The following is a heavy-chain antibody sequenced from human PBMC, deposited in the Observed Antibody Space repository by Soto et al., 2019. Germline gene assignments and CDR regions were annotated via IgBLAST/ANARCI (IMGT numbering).Heavy chain of an antibody. J-gene: IGHJ3*02. CDR2: INAGNGNT. CDR1: GYTFTSYA. V-gene: IGHV1-3*01. CDR3: GRGGPYDYGGMWAFDI. Sequence: QVQLVQSGAEVKKPGASVKVSCKASGYTFTSYAMHWVRQAPGQRLEWMGWINAGNGNTKYSQKFQGRVTITRDTSASTAYMELSSLRSEDTAVYYCGRGGPYDYGGMWAFDIWGQGTMVTVSS. D-gene: IGHD4-17*01.